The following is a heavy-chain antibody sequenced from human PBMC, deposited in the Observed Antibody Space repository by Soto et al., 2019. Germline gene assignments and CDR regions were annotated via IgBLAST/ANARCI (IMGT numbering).Heavy chain of an antibody. CDR1: GGTFSSYA. CDR2: IIPIFGTA. D-gene: IGHD5-12*01. J-gene: IGHJ4*02. V-gene: IGHV1-69*12. Sequence: QVQLVQSGAEVKKPGSSVKVSCKASGGTFSSYAISWVRQAPGQGLEWLGGIIPIFGTAKYAQKFQGRVTITADESTSTAYMELSSLRSEDTAVYYCASLLRGYSGTGDYWGQGTLVTVSS. CDR3: ASLLRGYSGTGDY.